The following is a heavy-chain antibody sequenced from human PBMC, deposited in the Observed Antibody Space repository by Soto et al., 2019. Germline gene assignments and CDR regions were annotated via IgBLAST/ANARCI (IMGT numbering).Heavy chain of an antibody. V-gene: IGHV1-18*01. J-gene: IGHJ4*02. CDR2: ISAYNDNT. Sequence: QVQLVQSGAEGKKPGASVKVSCKASGYTFPSYGISWVRQAPGQGLAWMGWISAYNDNTNYAQKLQGRVTMTTDTSKSTAYMELRSLRSDDTAVYYCARDLVSHPHDYWGQGTLVTVSS. CDR1: GYTFPSYG. CDR3: ARDLVSHPHDY.